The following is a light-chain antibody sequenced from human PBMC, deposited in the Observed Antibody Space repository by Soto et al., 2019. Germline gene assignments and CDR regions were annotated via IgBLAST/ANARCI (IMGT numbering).Light chain of an antibody. CDR1: QSVSSY. CDR3: QQRSNWPIT. CDR2: DAS. Sequence: EFVLTHSPATLSLSPWERATLSCRASQSVSSYLAWYQQKPGQAPRLLIYDASNRATGIPARFSGSGSGTDFTLTISSLEPEDFAVYYCQQRSNWPITFGQGTRLEIK. V-gene: IGKV3-11*01. J-gene: IGKJ5*01.